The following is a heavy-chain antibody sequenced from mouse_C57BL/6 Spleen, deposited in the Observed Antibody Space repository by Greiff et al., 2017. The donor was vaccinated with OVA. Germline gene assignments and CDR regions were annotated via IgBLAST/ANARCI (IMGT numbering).Heavy chain of an antibody. Sequence: QVQLKQSGPELVKPGASVKISCKASGYAFSSSWMNWVKQRPGKGLEWIGRIYPGDGDTNYNGKFKGKATLTADKSSSTAYMQLSSLTSEDSAVYFCASLTESFAYWGQGTLVTVSA. CDR2: IYPGDGDT. V-gene: IGHV1-82*01. J-gene: IGHJ3*01. CDR3: ASLTESFAY. CDR1: GYAFSSSW. D-gene: IGHD4-1*01.